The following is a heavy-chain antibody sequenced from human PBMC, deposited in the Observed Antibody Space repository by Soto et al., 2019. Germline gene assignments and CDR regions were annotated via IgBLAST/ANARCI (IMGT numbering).Heavy chain of an antibody. Sequence: QVQLEESGPGLVKPSETLSLSCTVSGGSISSLDYYWAWIRQPPGEGLEWIGSLYESGATDSNPSLKSRVTISVDTSKSQLSLRLNSVTATDTAVYYWARRLLMECSASTCPSGFDPWGQGTLVTVSS. CDR2: LYESGAT. CDR3: ARRLLMECSASTCPSGFDP. V-gene: IGHV4-39*01. D-gene: IGHD2-15*01. J-gene: IGHJ5*02. CDR1: GGSISSLDYY.